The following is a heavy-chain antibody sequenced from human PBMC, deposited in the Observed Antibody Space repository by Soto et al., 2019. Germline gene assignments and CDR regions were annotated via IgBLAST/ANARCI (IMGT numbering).Heavy chain of an antibody. Sequence: PSETLSLTCTVSGGSISGYYWSWIRQPPGKGLEWIGNVYYSGGAKYNPSVKRRFSISVDTSKNQFSLNLSSVTAADTAVYYCTRDGDGRMTTNPYYYSGMDVWGPGITVTVSS. CDR1: GGSISGYY. V-gene: IGHV4-59*01. CDR3: TRDGDGRMTTNPYYYSGMDV. J-gene: IGHJ6*02. D-gene: IGHD2-21*02. CDR2: VYYSGGA.